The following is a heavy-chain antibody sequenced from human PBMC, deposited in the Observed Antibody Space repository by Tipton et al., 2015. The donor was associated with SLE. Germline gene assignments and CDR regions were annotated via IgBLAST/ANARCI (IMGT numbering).Heavy chain of an antibody. V-gene: IGHV4-39*07. CDR1: GGSISSSSYY. CDR3: ASYSGSYFDY. J-gene: IGHJ4*02. Sequence: TLSLTCTVSGGSISSSSYYWGWIRQPPGKGLEWIGSIYYSGSTYYNPSLKSRVTISVDTSKNQFSLKLSSVTAADTAVYYCASYSGSYFDYWGQGTLVTVSS. CDR2: IYYSGST. D-gene: IGHD6-6*01.